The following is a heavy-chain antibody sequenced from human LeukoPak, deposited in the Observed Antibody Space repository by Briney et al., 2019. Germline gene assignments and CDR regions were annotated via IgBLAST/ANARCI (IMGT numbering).Heavy chain of an antibody. D-gene: IGHD3-9*01. Sequence: RASVKVSCKASGYTFTGYYMRWVRQAPGQGLEWMGWINPNSGGTNYAQKFQGRVTMTRDTSISTAYMELGRLRSDDTAVYYCARIERRYFDLPFDYWGQGTLVTVSS. V-gene: IGHV1-2*02. CDR1: GYTFTGYY. CDR2: INPNSGGT. CDR3: ARIERRYFDLPFDY. J-gene: IGHJ4*02.